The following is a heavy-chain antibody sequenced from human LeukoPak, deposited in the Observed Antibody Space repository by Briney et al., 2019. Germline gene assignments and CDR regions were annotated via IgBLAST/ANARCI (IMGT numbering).Heavy chain of an antibody. V-gene: IGHV3-30*18. D-gene: IGHD6-19*01. CDR3: AKEPYSSAYYFDY. CDR1: GFTFSSYS. J-gene: IGHJ4*02. Sequence: GGSLRLSCAASGFTFSSYSMNWVRQAPGKGLEWVAVISYDGSNKYYADSVKGRFTISRDNSKNTLYLKMNSLRAEDTAVYYCAKEPYSSAYYFDYWGQGTLVTVSS. CDR2: ISYDGSNK.